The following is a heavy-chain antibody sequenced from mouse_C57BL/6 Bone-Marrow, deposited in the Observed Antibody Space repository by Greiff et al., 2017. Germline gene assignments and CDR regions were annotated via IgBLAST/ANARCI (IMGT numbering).Heavy chain of an antibody. V-gene: IGHV14-1*01. CDR1: GFNIKDYY. D-gene: IGHD2-1*01. J-gene: IGHJ3*01. CDR2: IDPEGGDT. CDR3: TTCYGNYAGFAY. Sequence: DVKLQESGAELVRPGASVKLSCTASGFNIKDYYMPWVKQRPEQGLEWIGRIDPEGGDTAYAPKFQGKVTMTADTASNTAYLQLSSLTSEATAVSYCTTCYGNYAGFAYWGQGTLDTVSA.